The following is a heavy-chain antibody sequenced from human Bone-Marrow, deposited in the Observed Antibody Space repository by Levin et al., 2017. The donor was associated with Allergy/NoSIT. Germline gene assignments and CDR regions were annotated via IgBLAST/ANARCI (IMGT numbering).Heavy chain of an antibody. D-gene: IGHD3-22*01. V-gene: IGHV3-66*03. J-gene: IGHJ4*02. CDR3: ARIPYDSSGLNFDY. CDR2: IYSCGST. CDR1: GFTVSSHY. Sequence: GESLKISCAASGFTVSSHYMSWVRQAPGKGLEWVSVIYSCGSTYYADSVKGRFTISRDNSKNTLYLQMNSLRAEDTAVYYCARIPYDSSGLNFDYWGQGTLVTVSS.